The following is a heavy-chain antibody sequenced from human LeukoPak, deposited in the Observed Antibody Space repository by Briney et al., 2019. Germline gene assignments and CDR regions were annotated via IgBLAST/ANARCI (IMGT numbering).Heavy chain of an antibody. V-gene: IGHV7-4-1*02. CDR2: INTNTGNP. Sequence: ASVKVSCKASGYIFTDYYMHWVRQAPGQGLEWMGWINTNTGNPTYAQGFTGRFVFSLDTSVSTAYLQISSLKAEDTAVYYCARDGADLYYYYYYMDVWGKGTTVTVSS. CDR3: ARDGADLYYYYYYMDV. J-gene: IGHJ6*03. CDR1: GYIFTDYY. D-gene: IGHD1-26*01.